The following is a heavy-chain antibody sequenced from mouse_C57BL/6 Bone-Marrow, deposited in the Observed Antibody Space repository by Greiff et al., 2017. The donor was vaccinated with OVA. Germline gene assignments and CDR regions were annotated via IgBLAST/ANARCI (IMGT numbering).Heavy chain of an antibody. J-gene: IGHJ2*01. D-gene: IGHD1-1*01. V-gene: IGHV1-64*01. CDR2: IHPNSGST. CDR1: GYTFTSYW. Sequence: QVQLKQSGAELVKPGASVKLSCKASGYTFTSYWMHWVKQRPGQGLEWIGMIHPNSGSTNYNEKFKSKATLTVDKSSSTAYMQLSSLTSEDSAVYYCARDEFYYYGSYWGQGTTLTVSS. CDR3: ARDEFYYYGSY.